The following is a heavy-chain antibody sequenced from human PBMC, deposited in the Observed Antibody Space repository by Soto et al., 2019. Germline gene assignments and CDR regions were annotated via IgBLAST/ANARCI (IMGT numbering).Heavy chain of an antibody. CDR3: ANGQWLVQY. V-gene: IGHV3-30*18. D-gene: IGHD6-19*01. CDR1: GFTFISYG. CDR2: ISYDGSNK. Sequence: SCAASGFTFISYGMHWVRRAPGKGLEWVAVISYDGSNKYYADSVKGRFTISRDNSKNTLYLQMNSLRAEDTAVYYCANGQWLVQYWGQGTLVTAPQ. J-gene: IGHJ4*02.